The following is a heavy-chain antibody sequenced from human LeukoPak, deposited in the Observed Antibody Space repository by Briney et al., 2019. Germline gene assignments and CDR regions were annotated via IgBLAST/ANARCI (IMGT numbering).Heavy chain of an antibody. Sequence: GASVKVSCKASGYTFTSYDINWVRQATGQGLEWMGWTNPNSGNTGYAQKFQGRGTMTRNTSINTAYMELSSLRSEDTAVYYCARGFSGDDAFDICGQGTMGTVSS. V-gene: IGHV1-8*01. D-gene: IGHD3-3*02. CDR3: ARGFSGDDAFDI. J-gene: IGHJ3*02. CDR2: TNPNSGNT. CDR1: GYTFTSYD.